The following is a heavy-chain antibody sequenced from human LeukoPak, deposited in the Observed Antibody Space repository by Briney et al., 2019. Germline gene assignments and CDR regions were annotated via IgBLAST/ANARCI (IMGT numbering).Heavy chain of an antibody. Sequence: SETLSLTCTVSGGSISGYYWSWIRHPPGKGLEWIGYIYYSGSTNYNPSLKSRVTISVDTSKNQFSLKLSSVTAADTAVYYCARVQTGNGSGGYFDYWGQGTLVTVSS. CDR2: IYYSGST. D-gene: IGHD1-1*01. CDR3: ARVQTGNGSGGYFDY. J-gene: IGHJ4*02. CDR1: GGSISGYY. V-gene: IGHV4-59*01.